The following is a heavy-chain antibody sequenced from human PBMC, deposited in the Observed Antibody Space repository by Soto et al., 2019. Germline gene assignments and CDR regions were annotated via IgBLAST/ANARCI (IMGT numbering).Heavy chain of an antibody. Sequence: LRLSCAASGFTFSSYSMNWVRQAPGKGLEWVSSISSSSSYIYYADSVKGRFTISRDNAKNSLYLQMNSLRAEDTAVYYCARDRWYSSGWYLARWFDPWGQGTLVTVSS. CDR2: ISSSSSYI. V-gene: IGHV3-21*01. CDR3: ARDRWYSSGWYLARWFDP. D-gene: IGHD6-19*01. J-gene: IGHJ5*02. CDR1: GFTFSSYS.